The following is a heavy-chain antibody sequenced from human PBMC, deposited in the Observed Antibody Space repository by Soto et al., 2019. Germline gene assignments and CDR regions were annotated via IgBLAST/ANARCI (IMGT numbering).Heavy chain of an antibody. J-gene: IGHJ5*02. CDR3: ARGYSSSWSNWFDP. D-gene: IGHD6-13*01. CDR1: GGTFSSYT. V-gene: IGHV1-69*02. Sequence: QVQLVQSGAEVKKPGSSVKVSCKASGGTFSSYTISWVRQAPGQGLEWMGRIIPILGIANYAQKFQGRVTITADKSTSTAYMELSSLRSEDTAVYYCARGYSSSWSNWFDPWGQGTLVTVSS. CDR2: IIPILGIA.